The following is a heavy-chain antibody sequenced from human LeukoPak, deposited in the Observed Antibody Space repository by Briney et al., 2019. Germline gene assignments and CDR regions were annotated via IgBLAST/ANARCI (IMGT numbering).Heavy chain of an antibody. CDR2: IYYSGNT. Sequence: PSETLSLTCTVSGGSISSISYYWGWIRQPPGKGLEWIGTIYYSGNTYYNPSLQGRVTISLDKSKNQFSLRLSSVTAADTAIYYCARDHYEVLTGYSPFDSWGQGTLVTVSS. D-gene: IGHD3/OR15-3a*01. CDR1: GGSISSISYY. J-gene: IGHJ4*02. V-gene: IGHV4-39*07. CDR3: ARDHYEVLTGYSPFDS.